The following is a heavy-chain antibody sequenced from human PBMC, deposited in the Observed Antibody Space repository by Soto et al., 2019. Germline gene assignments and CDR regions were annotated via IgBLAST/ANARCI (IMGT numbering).Heavy chain of an antibody. J-gene: IGHJ4*02. V-gene: IGHV1-69*13. CDR1: GGTFSSYA. Sequence: GASVKVSCKASGGTFSSYAISWVRQAPGQGLEWMGGIIPIFGTANYAQKFQGRVTITADESTSTAYMELSSLRSEDTAVYYCARLTSAARRVGIRTRDYWGQGTLVTVSS. D-gene: IGHD6-6*01. CDR3: ARLTSAARRVGIRTRDY. CDR2: IIPIFGTA.